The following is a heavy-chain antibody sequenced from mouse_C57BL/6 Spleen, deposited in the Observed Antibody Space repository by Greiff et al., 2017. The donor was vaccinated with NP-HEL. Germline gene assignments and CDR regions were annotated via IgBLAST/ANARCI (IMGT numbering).Heavy chain of an antibody. V-gene: IGHV1-18*01. CDR1: GYTFTDYN. Sequence: EVQLQQSGPELVKPGASVKIPCKASGYTFTDYNMDWVKQSHGKSLEWIGDINPNNGGTIYNQKFKGKATLTVDKSSSTAYMELRSLTSEDTAVYYCARKFGIDYYGSSYDWYFDVWGTGTTVTVSS. D-gene: IGHD1-1*01. CDR3: ARKFGIDYYGSSYDWYFDV. J-gene: IGHJ1*03. CDR2: INPNNGGT.